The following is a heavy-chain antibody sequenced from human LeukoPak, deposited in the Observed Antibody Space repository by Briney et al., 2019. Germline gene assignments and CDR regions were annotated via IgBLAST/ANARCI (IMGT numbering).Heavy chain of an antibody. D-gene: IGHD3-22*01. J-gene: IGHJ4*02. V-gene: IGHV4-30-2*01. CDR3: ARSWASRYYDSSGYYQY. Sequence: SETLSLTCAVSGGSISSGGYSWSWIRQPPGKGLEWIGYIYHSGSTYYNPSLKSRVTISVDTSKNQFSLKLSSVTAADTAVYYCARSWASRYYDSSGYYQYWGQGTLVTVSS. CDR2: IYHSGST. CDR1: GGSISSGGYS.